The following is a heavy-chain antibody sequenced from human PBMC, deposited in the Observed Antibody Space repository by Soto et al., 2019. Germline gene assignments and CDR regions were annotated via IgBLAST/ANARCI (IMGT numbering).Heavy chain of an antibody. D-gene: IGHD4-17*01. Sequence: QVPLVQSGAEVKKPGASVKVSCKASGYTFTSYAMHWVRQAPGQRLEWMGWINAGNGNTKYSQKFQGRVTITRDTSASTAYMDLSSVRSEDTAVYYCARDPVDYGEFIRRPYYGIDVWGQGTTVTVS. CDR1: GYTFTSYA. CDR2: INAGNGNT. V-gene: IGHV1-3*01. CDR3: ARDPVDYGEFIRRPYYGIDV. J-gene: IGHJ6*02.